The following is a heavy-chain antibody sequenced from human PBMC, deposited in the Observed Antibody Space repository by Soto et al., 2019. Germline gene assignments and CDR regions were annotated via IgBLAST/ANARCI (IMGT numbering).Heavy chain of an antibody. D-gene: IGHD3-9*01. Sequence: PGGSLRLSCAASGFTFSSYAMSWVRQAPGKGLEWVSAISGSGGSTYYADSVKGRFTISRDNSKNTLYLQMNSLRAEDTAVYYCAKDPLTYELLTIPPFHPWGQGTLVTVSS. J-gene: IGHJ5*02. CDR3: AKDPLTYELLTIPPFHP. V-gene: IGHV3-23*01. CDR1: GFTFSSYA. CDR2: ISGSGGST.